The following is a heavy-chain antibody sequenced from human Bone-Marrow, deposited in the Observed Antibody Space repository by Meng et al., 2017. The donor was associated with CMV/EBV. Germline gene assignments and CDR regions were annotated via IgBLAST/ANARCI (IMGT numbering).Heavy chain of an antibody. CDR3: AGIAAAGTLWYYYYGMDV. CDR2: IYYSGST. D-gene: IGHD6-13*01. J-gene: IGHJ6*02. V-gene: IGHV4-59*01. CDR1: GGSISSYY. Sequence: GSLRLSCTVSGGSISSYYWSWIRQPPGKGLEWIGYIYYSGSTNYNPSLKSRVTISVDTSKNQFSLKLSSVTAADTAVYYSAGIAAAGTLWYYYYGMDVWGQGTTVTVSS.